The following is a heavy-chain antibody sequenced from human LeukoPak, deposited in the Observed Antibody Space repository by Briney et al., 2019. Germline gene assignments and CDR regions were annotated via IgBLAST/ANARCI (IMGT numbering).Heavy chain of an antibody. V-gene: IGHV3-21*01. Sequence: KPGGSLRLSCAASGFTFSSYSMNWVRQVPGKGLEWVSSISSSSYIYYADSVKGRFTISRDNAKNSLYLQMNSLRAEDTAVYYCARGNGDWYFDLWGRGTLVTVSS. CDR2: ISSSSYI. CDR3: ARGNGDWYFDL. J-gene: IGHJ2*01. CDR1: GFTFSSYS.